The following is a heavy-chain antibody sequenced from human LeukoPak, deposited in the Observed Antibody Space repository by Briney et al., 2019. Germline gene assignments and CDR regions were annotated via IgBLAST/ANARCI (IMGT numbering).Heavy chain of an antibody. CDR1: GFTFSSYS. CDR2: ISSSSSYI. V-gene: IGHV3-21*01. Sequence: PGGSLRLCCAASGFTFSSYSMNWVRQAAGKGLEWVSSISSSSSYIYYADSVKGRFTISRDNAKNSLYLQMNSLRAEDTVVYYCARESGLGYSYGPSFDYWGQGTLVTVSS. J-gene: IGHJ4*02. D-gene: IGHD5-18*01. CDR3: ARESGLGYSYGPSFDY.